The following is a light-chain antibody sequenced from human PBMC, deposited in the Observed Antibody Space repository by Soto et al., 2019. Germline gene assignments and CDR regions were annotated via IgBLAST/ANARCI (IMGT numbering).Light chain of an antibody. CDR2: GAS. J-gene: IGKJ4*01. CDR3: QHYDGYSALT. V-gene: IGKV1-5*03. Sequence: DIQMTQSPSTLSASVGDRVTITCRASQSISSWVAWYQQKPGKAPKLLIYGASSLDSGVPSRFSGSGSGTEFTLTTSSLQPDDFATHSCQHYDGYSALTFGGGTKVQIK. CDR1: QSISSW.